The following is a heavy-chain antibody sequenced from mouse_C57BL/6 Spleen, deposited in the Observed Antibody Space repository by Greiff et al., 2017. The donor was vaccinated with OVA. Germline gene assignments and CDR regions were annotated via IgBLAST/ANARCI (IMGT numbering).Heavy chain of an antibody. Sequence: VKLQQPGAELVKPGASVKLSCKASGYTFTSYWMHWVKQRPGQGLQWIGMIHPNSGSTNYNEKFKSKATLTVDKSSSTAYMQLSSLTSEDSAVYYCARDRGDYFDYWGQGTTLTVSS. D-gene: IGHD3-3*01. CDR3: ARDRGDYFDY. CDR2: IHPNSGST. J-gene: IGHJ2*01. CDR1: GYTFTSYW. V-gene: IGHV1-64*01.